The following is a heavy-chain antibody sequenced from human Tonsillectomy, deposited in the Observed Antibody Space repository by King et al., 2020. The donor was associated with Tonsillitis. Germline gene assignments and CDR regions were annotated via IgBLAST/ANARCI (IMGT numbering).Heavy chain of an antibody. Sequence: QLQESGPGLVKPSETLSLTCSVSGGYVSSDSYYWTWIRQPAGKGLEWIGYIYHSGSTKYKPSLKSLVTLSLDIPKNQFSLRLTSVTAADTAVYYCARENGRMRNAFDVWGQGTMVTVFS. J-gene: IGHJ3*01. D-gene: IGHD1-1*01. CDR3: ARENGRMRNAFDV. V-gene: IGHV4-61*01. CDR2: IYHSGST. CDR1: GGYVSSDSYY.